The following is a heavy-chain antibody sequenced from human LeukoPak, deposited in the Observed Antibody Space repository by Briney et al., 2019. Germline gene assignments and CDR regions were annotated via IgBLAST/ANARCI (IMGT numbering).Heavy chain of an antibody. D-gene: IGHD1-26*01. J-gene: IGHJ4*02. V-gene: IGHV3-23*01. Sequence: GGSLRLSCAASGFNFSCCAMNWVREARGKGREWGSTIRQNGCTTYYADAVKGRFAISRDNSKNTLDLQMNSLRAEDTAIYYCAKEVPGSPRLDYWAQGTLVTVSS. CDR1: GFNFSCCA. CDR2: IRQNGCTT. CDR3: AKEVPGSPRLDY.